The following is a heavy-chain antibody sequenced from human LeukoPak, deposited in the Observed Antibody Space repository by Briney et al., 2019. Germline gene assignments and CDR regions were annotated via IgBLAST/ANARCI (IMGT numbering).Heavy chain of an antibody. CDR2: ISGSGGST. J-gene: IGHJ4*02. D-gene: IGHD6-19*01. CDR3: AKDFIARRAVAGPQRSLGFDY. CDR1: GFTFSSYA. V-gene: IGHV3-23*01. Sequence: PGGSLRLSCAASGFTFSSYAMSWVRQAPGKGLEWVSAISGSGGSTYYADSVKGRFTISRDNSKNTLYLQMSSLRAEDTAVYYCAKDFIARRAVAGPQRSLGFDYWGQGTLVTVSS.